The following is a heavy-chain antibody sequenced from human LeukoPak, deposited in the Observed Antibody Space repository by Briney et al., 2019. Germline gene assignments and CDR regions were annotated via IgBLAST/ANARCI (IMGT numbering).Heavy chain of an antibody. J-gene: IGHJ6*03. Sequence: SQTLSLTCTVSGGSISSGGYYWSWIRQPPGKGLEWIGYIYHSGSTYYNPSLKSRVTISVDRSKNQFSLKLSSVTAADTAVYYCARAAAYYYYMDVWGKGTTVTVSS. V-gene: IGHV4-30-2*01. CDR3: ARAAAYYYYMDV. CDR1: GGSISSGGYY. D-gene: IGHD6-13*01. CDR2: IYHSGST.